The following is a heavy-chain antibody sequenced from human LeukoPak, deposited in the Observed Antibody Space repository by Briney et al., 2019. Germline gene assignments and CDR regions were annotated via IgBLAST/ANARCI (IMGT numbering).Heavy chain of an antibody. Sequence: GGSLRLSCAASGFTFSSYEMNWVRQAPGKGLEWVSYISSSGSTIYYADSVKGRFTIPRDNAKNSLYLQMNSLRAEDTAVYYCARDRRGMAGTRRFDYWGQGTLVTVSS. J-gene: IGHJ4*02. V-gene: IGHV3-48*03. CDR1: GFTFSSYE. CDR3: ARDRRGMAGTRRFDY. D-gene: IGHD6-19*01. CDR2: ISSSGSTI.